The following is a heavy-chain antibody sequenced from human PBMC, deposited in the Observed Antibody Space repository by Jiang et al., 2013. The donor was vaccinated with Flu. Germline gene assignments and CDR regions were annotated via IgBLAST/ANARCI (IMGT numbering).Heavy chain of an antibody. CDR1: GGSISSSSYY. CDR3: ARGPPGITSYYFDY. Sequence: KPSETLSLTCTVSGGSISSSSYYWGWIRQPPGKGLEWIGSIYYSGSTYYNPSLKSRVTISVDTSKNQFSLKLSSVTAADTAVYYCARGPPGITSYYFDYWGQGTLVTVSS. CDR2: IYYSGST. V-gene: IGHV4-39*07. D-gene: IGHD1-20*01. J-gene: IGHJ4*02.